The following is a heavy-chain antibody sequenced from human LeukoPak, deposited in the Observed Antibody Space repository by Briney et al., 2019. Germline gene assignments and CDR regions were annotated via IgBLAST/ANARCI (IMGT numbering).Heavy chain of an antibody. D-gene: IGHD3-16*02. Sequence: GGTLRLSCAASGFTFSSFGMSWVRQGPGKGLEWVSGISGNGRSTYYADSVKGRFTISRDNSKNTLYLQMNSLRAEDTAVYYCAKGVLRLGELSFDYWGQGTLVTVSS. V-gene: IGHV3-23*01. CDR2: ISGNGRST. CDR3: AKGVLRLGELSFDY. J-gene: IGHJ4*02. CDR1: GFTFSSFG.